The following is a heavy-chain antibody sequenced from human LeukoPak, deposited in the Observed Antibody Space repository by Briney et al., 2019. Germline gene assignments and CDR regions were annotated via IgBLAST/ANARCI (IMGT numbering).Heavy chain of an antibody. Sequence: SETLSLTCAVYGVSFSGYYWSWIRQPPGKGLEWIGEINHSGSTNYNPSLKSRVTISVDTSKNQFSLKLSSVTAADTAVYYCARGRVRDGYPNWGQGTLVTVSS. CDR2: INHSGST. CDR3: ARGRVRDGYPN. D-gene: IGHD5-18*01. J-gene: IGHJ4*02. V-gene: IGHV4-34*01. CDR1: GVSFSGYY.